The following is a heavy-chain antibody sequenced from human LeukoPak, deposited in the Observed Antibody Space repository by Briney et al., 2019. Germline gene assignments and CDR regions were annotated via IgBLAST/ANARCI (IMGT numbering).Heavy chain of an antibody. Sequence: GGSLRLSCAASGFTFSSYGMHWVRQAPGKGLEWVAVISYDGSNKYYADSVKGRFTISRDNSKNTLYLQMNSLRAEDTAVYYCANTVTTFKYYYYGMDVWGQGTTVTVSS. J-gene: IGHJ6*02. CDR3: ANTVTTFKYYYYGMDV. CDR1: GFTFSSYG. CDR2: ISYDGSNK. D-gene: IGHD4-17*01. V-gene: IGHV3-30*18.